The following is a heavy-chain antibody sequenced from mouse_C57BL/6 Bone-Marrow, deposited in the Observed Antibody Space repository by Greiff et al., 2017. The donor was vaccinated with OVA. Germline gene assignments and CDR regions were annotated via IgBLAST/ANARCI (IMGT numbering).Heavy chain of an antibody. CDR3: ASYIFDY. Sequence: VHVKQSGPELVKPGASVKISCKASGYSFTGYYMNWVKQSPEKSLEWIGEINPSTGGTTYNQKFKAKATLTVDKSSSTAYMQLKSLTSEDSAVYYCASYIFDYWGQGTTLTVSS. CDR1: GYSFTGYY. CDR2: INPSTGGT. V-gene: IGHV1-42*01. J-gene: IGHJ2*01.